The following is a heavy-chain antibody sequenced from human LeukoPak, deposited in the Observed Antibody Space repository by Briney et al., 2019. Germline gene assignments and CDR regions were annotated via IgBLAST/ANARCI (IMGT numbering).Heavy chain of an antibody. V-gene: IGHV4-59*01. Sequence: SETLSLTCTVSGGSISSYYWSWIRQPPGKGLEWIGYIYYSGSTNYNPSLKSRVTISVDTSKNQFSLKLSSVTAADTAVYYYAREARVTYDILTGYFDYWGQGTLVTVSS. CDR1: GGSISSYY. J-gene: IGHJ4*02. D-gene: IGHD3-9*01. CDR2: IYYSGST. CDR3: AREARVTYDILTGYFDY.